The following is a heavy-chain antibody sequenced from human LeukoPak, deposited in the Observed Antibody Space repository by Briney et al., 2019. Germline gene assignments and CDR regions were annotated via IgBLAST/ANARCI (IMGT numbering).Heavy chain of an antibody. J-gene: IGHJ3*02. CDR3: ARSAASQYYDFWSGYSHDAFDI. D-gene: IGHD3-3*01. V-gene: IGHV4-59*01. Sequence: SETLSLTCTVSGGSISSYYWSWIRQPPGKGLEWIGYIYYSESTNYNPSLKSRVTISVDTSKNQFSLKLSSVTAADTAVYYCARSAASQYYDFWSGYSHDAFDIWGQGTMVTVSS. CDR2: IYYSEST. CDR1: GGSISSYY.